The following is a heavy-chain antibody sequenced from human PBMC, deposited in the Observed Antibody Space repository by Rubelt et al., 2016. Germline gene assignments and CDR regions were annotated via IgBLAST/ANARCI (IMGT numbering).Heavy chain of an antibody. D-gene: IGHD2-15*01. CDR1: GFTFNTYT. V-gene: IGHV3-23*04. Sequence: EVQLVESGGDLVQPGGSLRISCAASGFTFNTYTMSWVRQAPGKGLEWVSSISGADGSTYYADSVKGRFTISRDSSKDTLCLQMSSLRAVDTDVYYCAKDRCRGGNCDDLDYWGQGTLVTVAS. J-gene: IGHJ4*02. CDR2: ISGADGST. CDR3: AKDRCRGGNCDDLDY.